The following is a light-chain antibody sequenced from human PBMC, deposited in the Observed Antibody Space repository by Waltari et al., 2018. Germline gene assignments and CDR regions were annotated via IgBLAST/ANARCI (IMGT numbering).Light chain of an antibody. V-gene: IGKV3-20*01. J-gene: IGKJ1*01. CDR3: QHYGTSFRP. CDR2: AGS. CDR1: QSVSSSY. Sequence: ELVLTQSPGTLSLSPGERATLPCRPSQSVSSSYLAWYQQKPGQAPRLLSYAGSSRATGVPDRFSGSGSGTDFTLTISRLEPEDFAVYYCQHYGTSFRPFGQGTKVEIK.